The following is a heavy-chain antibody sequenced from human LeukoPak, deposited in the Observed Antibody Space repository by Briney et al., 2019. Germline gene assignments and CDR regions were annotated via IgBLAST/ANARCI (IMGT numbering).Heavy chain of an antibody. V-gene: IGHV4-30-4*01. Sequence: PSQTLSLTCTVSGGSISSGDYYWSWIRQPPGKGLEWIGYIYYSGSTYYNPSLKSRVTISVDTSKNQFSLKLSSVTAADTAVYYCASKESTIVVVPAAIRHYWGQGTLVTVSS. CDR2: IYYSGST. CDR3: ASKESTIVVVPAAIRHY. J-gene: IGHJ4*02. CDR1: GGSISSGDYY. D-gene: IGHD2-2*01.